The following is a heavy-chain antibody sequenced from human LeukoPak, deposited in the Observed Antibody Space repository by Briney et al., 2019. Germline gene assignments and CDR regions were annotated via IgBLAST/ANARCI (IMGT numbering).Heavy chain of an antibody. CDR1: GFPFETNA. Sequence: GGSLRLSCAASGFPFETNAMSWVRQTPGKGLEWVATIGNTETFYADSVTGRFTISRDNSKNTVNLQMNRLRVEDTAIYYCAKDWIQFNRVFDCFDSWGQGTLVTVSS. V-gene: IGHV3-23*01. J-gene: IGHJ4*02. D-gene: IGHD5-18*01. CDR3: AKDWIQFNRVFDCFDS. CDR2: IGNTET.